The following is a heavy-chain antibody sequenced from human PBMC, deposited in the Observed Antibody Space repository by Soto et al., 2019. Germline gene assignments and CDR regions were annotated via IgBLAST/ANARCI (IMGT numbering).Heavy chain of an antibody. CDR2: ISAYNGNT. D-gene: IGHD3-3*01. Sequence: ASGKVSCKASGYTFTNYGISWVRQAPGQGLEWMGWISAYNGNTNYAQKLQGRVTMTTDTSTSTACMELRSLRSDDTAVYYCARDLNDFWSGYGMDVWGQGTTVTVSS. V-gene: IGHV1-18*01. CDR1: GYTFTNYG. J-gene: IGHJ6*02. CDR3: ARDLNDFWSGYGMDV.